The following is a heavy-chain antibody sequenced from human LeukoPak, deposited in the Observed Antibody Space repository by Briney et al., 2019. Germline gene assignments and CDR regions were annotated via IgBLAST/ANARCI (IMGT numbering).Heavy chain of an antibody. D-gene: IGHD5-12*01. CDR1: GFTFSSYE. CDR3: ARRAGRRGIVATDYYGMDV. Sequence: GGSLRLSCAASGFTFSSYEMNWVRQAPGKGLEWVSYISSSGSTIYYADSVKGRFTISRDNAKNSLYLQMNSLRAEDTAVYYCARRAGRRGIVATDYYGMDVWGQGTTVTV. J-gene: IGHJ6*02. V-gene: IGHV3-48*03. CDR2: ISSSGSTI.